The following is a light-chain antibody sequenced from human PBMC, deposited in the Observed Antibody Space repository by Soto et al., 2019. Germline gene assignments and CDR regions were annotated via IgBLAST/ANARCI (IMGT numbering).Light chain of an antibody. V-gene: IGLV2-14*01. Sequence: QSALTQPASVSGSPGQSITISCTGTSSDVGGYNYVSWYQQLPGKAPKLMIYEVSNRPSGVSNRFSGSKSGNTASLTISGLHADDEADYYCSSYTSSSPYVFGTGTKLTVL. J-gene: IGLJ1*01. CDR2: EVS. CDR1: SSDVGGYNY. CDR3: SSYTSSSPYV.